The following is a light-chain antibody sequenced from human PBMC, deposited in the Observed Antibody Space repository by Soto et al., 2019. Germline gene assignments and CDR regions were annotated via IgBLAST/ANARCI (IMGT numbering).Light chain of an antibody. Sequence: DIQMTQSPSSLSASVGDRVTITCRASQGINNYLAWYQQQPGKVPQLLIYGASSLQSGVPSRFSGSGSGTDFTLTITSLQPEDVATYYCQKYYSAPRTFGQGTKVDIK. CDR1: QGINNY. CDR2: GAS. CDR3: QKYYSAPRT. V-gene: IGKV1-27*01. J-gene: IGKJ1*01.